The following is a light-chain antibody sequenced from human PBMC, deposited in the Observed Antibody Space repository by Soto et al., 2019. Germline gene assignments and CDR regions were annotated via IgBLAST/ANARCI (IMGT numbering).Light chain of an antibody. CDR1: SSDVGGSNF. V-gene: IGLV2-14*03. Sequence: QFALTQPASVSDSPGQSITISCTGTSSDVGGSNFVSWYQQHPGKPPKLIIYDVANRPSGVSNRFSGSKSGSTASLIISRLQTEDEADYYCVSYTSSTTYVFGTGTKVTVL. J-gene: IGLJ1*01. CDR3: VSYTSSTTYV. CDR2: DVA.